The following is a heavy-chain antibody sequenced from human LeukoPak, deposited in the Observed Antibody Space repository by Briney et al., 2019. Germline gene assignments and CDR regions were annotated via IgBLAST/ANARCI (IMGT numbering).Heavy chain of an antibody. J-gene: IGHJ4*02. CDR1: GFTFSNYA. CDR3: AKENGIYYFDY. CDR2: ISGSGGTT. D-gene: IGHD1-1*01. Sequence: GGSLRLSCAASGFTFSNYAMSWVRQAPGKGLEWVSKISGSGGTTNYAGSVKGRFTISRDNSKNTLYLQMNSLRAEDTAVYYWAKENGIYYFDYWGQGTLVTVSS. V-gene: IGHV3-23*01.